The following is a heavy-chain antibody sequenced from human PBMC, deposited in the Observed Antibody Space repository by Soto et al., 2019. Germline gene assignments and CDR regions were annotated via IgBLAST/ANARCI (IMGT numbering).Heavy chain of an antibody. D-gene: IGHD5-18*01. V-gene: IGHV4-39*01. CDR2: IYYSGST. CDR3: ARKLRGYSYGAFDY. Sequence: PSETLSLTCTVSGGSISSSSYYWGWIRQPPGKGLEWIGSIYYSGSTYYNPSLKSRVTISVDTSKNQSSLKLSSVTAADTAVYYCARKLRGYSYGAFDYWGQGTLVTVSS. CDR1: GGSISSSSYY. J-gene: IGHJ4*02.